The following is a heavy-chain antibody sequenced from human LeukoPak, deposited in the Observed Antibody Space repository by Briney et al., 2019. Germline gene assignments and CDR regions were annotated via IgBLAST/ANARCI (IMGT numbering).Heavy chain of an antibody. J-gene: IGHJ6*03. Sequence: ASVKVSCKASGYTFTGYYMHWVRQAPGQGLEWMGWINPNSGDTNYAQNPHGRVTMTRDTSITTAYMELNSLTSDDTAVYFCARSAEHCNNGVCFTDYYMDVWGKGTTVTVSS. V-gene: IGHV1-2*02. CDR3: ARSAEHCNNGVCFTDYYMDV. CDR1: GYTFTGYY. CDR2: INPNSGDT. D-gene: IGHD2-8*01.